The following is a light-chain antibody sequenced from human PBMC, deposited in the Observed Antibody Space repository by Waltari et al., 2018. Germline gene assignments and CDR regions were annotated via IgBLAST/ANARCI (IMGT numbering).Light chain of an antibody. V-gene: IGLV1-47*01. CDR1: SSNIGSNY. CDR3: AAWDDSLSGRV. J-gene: IGLJ3*02. CDR2: RNN. Sequence: QSVLTQPPSASGTPGQRVTISCSGSSSNIGSNYLYWYQQLPGAAPKLLIYRNNQRPAWVPDRFSGSKSGTSASLAISGLRSEDEADYYCAAWDDSLSGRVFGGGTKLTVL.